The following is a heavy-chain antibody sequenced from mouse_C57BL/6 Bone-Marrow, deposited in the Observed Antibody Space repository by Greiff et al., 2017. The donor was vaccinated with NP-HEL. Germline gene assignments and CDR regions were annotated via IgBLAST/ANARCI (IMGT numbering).Heavy chain of an antibody. D-gene: IGHD2-5*01. V-gene: IGHV1-81*01. J-gene: IGHJ2*01. CDR3: ARKGPYYINSGY. Sequence: QVQLQQSGAELARPGASVKLSCKASGYTFTSYGISWVKQRTGQGLEWIGEIYPRSGNPYYNEKFKGTATLTADKSSSPAYLELRSLTSEGSAVYVCARKGPYYINSGYGGQGTTLTVSS. CDR2: IYPRSGNP. CDR1: GYTFTSYG.